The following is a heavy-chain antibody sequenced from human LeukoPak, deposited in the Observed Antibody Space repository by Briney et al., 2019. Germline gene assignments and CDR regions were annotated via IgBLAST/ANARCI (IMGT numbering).Heavy chain of an antibody. D-gene: IGHD2-2*01. CDR1: GGSISSGGYY. CDR2: IYHSGST. J-gene: IGHJ1*01. V-gene: IGHV4-30-2*01. CDR3: ARDGEYQLLQPTGYFQH. Sequence: PSQTLSLTCTVSGGSISSGGYYWSWIRQPPGKGLEWIGYIYHSGSTHYNPSLKSRVTISVDRSKNQFSLKLSSVTAADTTVYYCARDGEYQLLQPTGYFQHWGQGTLVTVSS.